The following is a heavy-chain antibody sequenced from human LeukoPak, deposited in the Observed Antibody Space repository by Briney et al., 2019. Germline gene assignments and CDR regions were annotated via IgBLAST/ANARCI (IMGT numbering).Heavy chain of an antibody. CDR1: GYIFTDYY. D-gene: IGHD6-25*01. CDR2: INPKSGGT. J-gene: IGHJ4*02. V-gene: IGHV1-2*02. Sequence: ASVKVSCKASGYIFTDYYVHWVRQAPGQGLEWMGWINPKSGGTIYAQKLQGRVTMTRDTSITTAYMELSRLTSDDTAIYYCAREAADSNSFDYWGQETLVTVSS. CDR3: AREAADSNSFDY.